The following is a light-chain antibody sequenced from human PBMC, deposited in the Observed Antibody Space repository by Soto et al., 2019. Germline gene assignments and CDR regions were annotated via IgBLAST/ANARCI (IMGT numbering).Light chain of an antibody. J-gene: IGLJ2*01. CDR2: GNS. CDR1: SSNIGAGYD. CDR3: QSYDSSLRAVV. V-gene: IGLV1-40*01. Sequence: QSVLTQPPSVSGAPGQRVTISCTGSSSNIGAGYDVHWYQQLPGTAPKLLIYGNSNRPSVVPDRFSGSNSGTSASLAITGLQAEDEAEYYCQSYDSSLRAVVFVGGTKLTVL.